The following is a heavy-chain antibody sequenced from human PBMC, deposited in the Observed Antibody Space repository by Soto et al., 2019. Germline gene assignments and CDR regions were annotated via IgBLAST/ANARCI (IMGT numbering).Heavy chain of an antibody. CDR2: IKYDGSNT. CDR3: ARGIRHYYGMDV. D-gene: IGHD5-18*01. V-gene: IGHV3-74*01. CDR1: GFTFRRYG. J-gene: IGHJ6*02. Sequence: EVQLVESGGGLVQPGGSLRLSCAASGFTFRRYGMHWVRQAPGKGLVWVSRIKYDGSNTNYADSVRGRFSISRDNAENTVYMQINSLRAEDTAIYYCARGIRHYYGMDVWGQGTTVTGSS.